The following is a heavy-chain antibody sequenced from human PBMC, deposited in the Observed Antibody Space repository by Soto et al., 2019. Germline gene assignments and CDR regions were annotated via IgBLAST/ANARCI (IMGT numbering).Heavy chain of an antibody. CDR2: IYYSGST. Sequence: SETLSLTCTVSGGSISRYYWSWIRQPPGKGLEWIGYIYYSGSTNYNPSLKSRVTISVDRSKNQFSLKLSSVTAADTAVYYCARSQTTVTSYDYWGQGTLVTVSS. V-gene: IGHV4-59*12. J-gene: IGHJ4*02. CDR1: GGSISRYY. CDR3: ARSQTTVTSYDY. D-gene: IGHD4-17*01.